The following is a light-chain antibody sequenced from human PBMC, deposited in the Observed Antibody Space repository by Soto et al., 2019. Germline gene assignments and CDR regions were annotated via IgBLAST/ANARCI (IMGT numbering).Light chain of an antibody. CDR3: QQRTNWPRSFT. J-gene: IGKJ3*01. V-gene: IGKV3-11*01. CDR1: QSVSSY. CDR2: DTS. Sequence: EIVLTQSPATLSLSPGERATLSCRASQSVSSYLAWYQQKPGQAPRLLIYDTSKRATGIPARFSGSGSGTDFTLTISSLAPEDLAVYYCQQRTNWPRSFTFGPGTKVDIK.